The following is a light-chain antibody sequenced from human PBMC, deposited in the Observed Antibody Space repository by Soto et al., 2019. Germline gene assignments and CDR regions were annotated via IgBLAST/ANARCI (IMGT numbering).Light chain of an antibody. CDR2: DVS. V-gene: IGLV2-14*01. CDR3: SSFTSSVTYV. Sequence: QSVLTQPASVSGSPGQSITISCTGTSSDVGGHNSVSWYRQDPGKAPKLMIYDVSNRPSGVSDRFSGSKSGNTASLTISGLQIEDEDDYYCSSFTSSVTYVFGTGTRSPS. CDR1: SSDVGGHNS. J-gene: IGLJ1*01.